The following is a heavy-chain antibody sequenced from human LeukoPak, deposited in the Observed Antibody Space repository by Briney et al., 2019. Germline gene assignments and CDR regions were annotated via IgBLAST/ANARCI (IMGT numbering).Heavy chain of an antibody. CDR3: ARAAGDITIFGVVTGAFDI. J-gene: IGHJ3*02. CDR2: MNPHSGNT. Sequence: ASVKVSCKASGYTFTSYDINWVRQTTGQGLEWMGWMNPHSGNTGYAQKFQGRVTMTRNTSISTAYMELSSLRSEDTAVYYCARAAGDITIFGVVTGAFDIWGQGTMVTVSS. D-gene: IGHD3-3*01. CDR1: GYTFTSYD. V-gene: IGHV1-8*01.